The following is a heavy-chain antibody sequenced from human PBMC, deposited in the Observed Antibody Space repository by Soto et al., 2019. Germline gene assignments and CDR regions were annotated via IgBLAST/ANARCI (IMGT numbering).Heavy chain of an antibody. Sequence: GASVKVSCKASGYTFTGYYMHWVRQAPGQGLEWMGWINPNSGGTNYAQKFQGWVTMTRDTSISTAYMELSRLRSDDTAVYYCARDPGLGYCSCGSCPQDAFDIWGQGTMVTVSS. CDR2: INPNSGGT. V-gene: IGHV1-2*04. CDR3: ARDPGLGYCSCGSCPQDAFDI. J-gene: IGHJ3*02. D-gene: IGHD2-15*01. CDR1: GYTFTGYY.